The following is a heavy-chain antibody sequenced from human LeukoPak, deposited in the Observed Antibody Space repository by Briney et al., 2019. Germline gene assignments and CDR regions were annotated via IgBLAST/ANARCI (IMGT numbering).Heavy chain of an antibody. CDR2: ISYDENNK. D-gene: IGHD7-27*01. CDR1: GFTFSSYG. Sequence: GGSLRLSCAASGFTFSSYGMHWVRQAPGKGLEGVAGISYDENNKYYAASVKGRFTISRDDSKNALYLQMNSLRAEDTAVYYCAKDLLTGNDAFDIWGQGTMVTVSS. CDR3: AKDLLTGNDAFDI. V-gene: IGHV3-30*18. J-gene: IGHJ3*02.